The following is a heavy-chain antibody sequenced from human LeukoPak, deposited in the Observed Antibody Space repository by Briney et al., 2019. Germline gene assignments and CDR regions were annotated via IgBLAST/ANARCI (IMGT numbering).Heavy chain of an antibody. J-gene: IGHJ4*02. Sequence: GGSLRLSCVASGFTFSSYAMHWVRQAPGKGLEWVAVVSYDGSNKYYADSMKGRFTISRDNAKNTPFLQMNSLRPEDTAVYYCARDQRGYSYVSGDYWGQGTLVTVSS. CDR2: VSYDGSNK. D-gene: IGHD5-18*01. CDR3: ARDQRGYSYVSGDY. CDR1: GFTFSSYA. V-gene: IGHV3-30*04.